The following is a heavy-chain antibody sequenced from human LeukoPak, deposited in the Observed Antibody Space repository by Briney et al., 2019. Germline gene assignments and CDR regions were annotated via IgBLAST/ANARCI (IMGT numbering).Heavy chain of an antibody. J-gene: IGHJ4*02. V-gene: IGHV1-18*04. D-gene: IGHD3-22*01. Sequence: PGASVKVSCKASGYTFTGYYMHWMRQAPGQGLEWMGWISAYNGNTNYAQKFQGRVTMTTDTSTSTAYMELRSLRSDDTAVYYCAKVKGDSSGYSDDYYFDYWGQGTLVTVSS. CDR3: AKVKGDSSGYSDDYYFDY. CDR2: ISAYNGNT. CDR1: GYTFTGYY.